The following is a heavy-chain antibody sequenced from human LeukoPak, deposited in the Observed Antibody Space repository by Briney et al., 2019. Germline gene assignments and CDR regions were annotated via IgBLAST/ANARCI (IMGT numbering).Heavy chain of an antibody. D-gene: IGHD1-26*01. V-gene: IGHV3-21*01. Sequence: PGGSLRLSCAASEFTFSSYSMNWVSQAPGKGLEWVSSISSSSSYIYYADSVKGRFTISRDNAKNAMYLQMNSLRAEDTAVYYCAREETKIYSWFDPWGHRTMVTVSS. J-gene: IGHJ5*02. CDR1: EFTFSSYS. CDR3: AREETKIYSWFDP. CDR2: ISSSSSYI.